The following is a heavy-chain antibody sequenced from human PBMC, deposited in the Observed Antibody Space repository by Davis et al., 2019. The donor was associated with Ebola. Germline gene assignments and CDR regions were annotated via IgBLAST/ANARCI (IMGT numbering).Heavy chain of an antibody. CDR2: IRSKANSYAT. Sequence: GGSLRPSCAASGFTFSGSAMHWVRQASGKGLEWVGRIRSKANSYATAYAASVKGRFTISRDDSKNTAYLQMNSLKTEDTAVYYCAVVIDPIDYWGQGTLVTVSS. J-gene: IGHJ4*02. CDR3: AVVIDPIDY. CDR1: GFTFSGSA. V-gene: IGHV3-73*01. D-gene: IGHD2-21*01.